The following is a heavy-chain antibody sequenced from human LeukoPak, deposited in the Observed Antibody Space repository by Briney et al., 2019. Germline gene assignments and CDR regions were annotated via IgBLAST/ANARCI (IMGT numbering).Heavy chain of an antibody. D-gene: IGHD4-11*01. Sequence: GGSLRLSCAASGLTFSSYEMNWVRQAPGKGLEWVSYISTSGSSIYYADSVKGRFIISRDNAKNSLYLQMNSLRAKDTAVYYCARGHDYSNYLEPNWFDPWGQGTLVTVSS. CDR2: ISTSGSSI. CDR3: ARGHDYSNYLEPNWFDP. J-gene: IGHJ5*02. CDR1: GLTFSSYE. V-gene: IGHV3-48*03.